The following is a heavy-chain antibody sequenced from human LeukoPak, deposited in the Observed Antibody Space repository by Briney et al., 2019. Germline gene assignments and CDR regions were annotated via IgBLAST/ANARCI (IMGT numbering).Heavy chain of an antibody. CDR1: GVTFDIYW. CDR3: LRDCMRSTRAFDL. J-gene: IGHJ3*01. Sequence: GGSLRLSCAASGVTFDIYWMSWVRQAPGRGLQWVANIKHDGSEKYYVDSVKGRFTISRDNARNSLYLQMKGLRAEDTAVYYCLRDCMRSTRAFDLWGRGTMVSVSS. CDR2: IKHDGSEK. V-gene: IGHV3-7*04.